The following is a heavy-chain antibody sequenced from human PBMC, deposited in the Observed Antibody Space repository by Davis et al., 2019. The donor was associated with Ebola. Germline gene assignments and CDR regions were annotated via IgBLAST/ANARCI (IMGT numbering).Heavy chain of an antibody. V-gene: IGHV1-8*01. D-gene: IGHD5-12*01. J-gene: IGHJ3*02. CDR2: MNPNSGNT. Sequence: ASVKVSCKASGYTFTSYDINWVRQATGQGLEWMGWMNPNSGNTGYAQKFQARVSMTRNTSINTAYMELNSLRSEETAIYYCTTPGGQDSGYDVFDIWGQGTMVTVSS. CDR1: GYTFTSYD. CDR3: TTPGGQDSGYDVFDI.